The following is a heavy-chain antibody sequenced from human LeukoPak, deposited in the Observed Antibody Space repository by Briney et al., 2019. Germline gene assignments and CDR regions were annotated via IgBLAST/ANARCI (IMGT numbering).Heavy chain of an antibody. CDR1: GYSFSAYD. J-gene: IGHJ6*03. D-gene: IGHD5-12*01. Sequence: ASVKVSCKASGYSFSAYDTNWVRQAPGQGLEWMGWMNPRSGNTGYAQKFQGRVTMTRDTSISTAYMELGSLRPDDTAIYYCARGTVSRGYTGAYDNGFYFYYYMDVWGKGTTVTVSS. V-gene: IGHV1-8*01. CDR3: ARGTVSRGYTGAYDNGFYFYYYMDV. CDR2: MNPRSGNT.